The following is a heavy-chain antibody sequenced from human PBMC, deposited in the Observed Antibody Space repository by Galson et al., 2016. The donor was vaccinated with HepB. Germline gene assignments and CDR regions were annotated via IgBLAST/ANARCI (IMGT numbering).Heavy chain of an antibody. J-gene: IGHJ4*02. CDR3: AKGHVPNFYGSGAFEY. V-gene: IGHV3-23*01. CDR1: GFTFDDYP. D-gene: IGHD3-10*01. CDR2: ISGSGGTT. Sequence: SLRLSCAASGFTFDDYPMSWVRQAPGKGLEWLSCISGSGGTTYDADAVRGRFTISRDNSKNMVYLQMNSLRAEDTAVYYCAKGHVPNFYGSGAFEYWGQGALVTVSS.